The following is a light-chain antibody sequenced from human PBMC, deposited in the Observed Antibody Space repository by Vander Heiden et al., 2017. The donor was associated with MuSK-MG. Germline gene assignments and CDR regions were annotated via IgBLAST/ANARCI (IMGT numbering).Light chain of an antibody. V-gene: IGKV1-27*01. J-gene: IGKJ3*01. CDR3: QKDNSAPFT. CDR2: AAA. Sequence: DIQMTQSPSSLSASVGDRVTITCRASQGISTHLAWFQQKPGKVPSLLIYAAATLQSGVPSRFRGGGSGTDFTLTITSLQPEDVATYYCQKDNSAPFTFGPGTKVDIK. CDR1: QGISTH.